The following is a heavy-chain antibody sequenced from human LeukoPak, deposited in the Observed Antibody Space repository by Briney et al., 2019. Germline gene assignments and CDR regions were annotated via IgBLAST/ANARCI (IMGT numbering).Heavy chain of an antibody. CDR3: AKEDDFWSGPVDC. D-gene: IGHD3-3*01. CDR2: ISGSGGST. Sequence: GGSLRLSCTASGFTFGDYAMSWFRQAPGKGLEWVSAISGSGGSTYYADSVKGRFTISRDNSKNTLYLQMNSLRAEDTAVYYCAKEDDFWSGPVDCWGQGTLVTVSS. CDR1: GFTFGDYA. J-gene: IGHJ4*02. V-gene: IGHV3-23*01.